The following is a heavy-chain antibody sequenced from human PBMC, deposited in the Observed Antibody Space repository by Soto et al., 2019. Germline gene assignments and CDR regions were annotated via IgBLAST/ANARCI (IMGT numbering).Heavy chain of an antibody. V-gene: IGHV1-18*01. CDR3: ARDRGSYALDY. CDR2: ISAYNGNT. CDR1: GYTFTSYG. J-gene: IGHJ4*02. D-gene: IGHD1-26*01. Sequence: GYTFTSYGIIWVRQAPGQGLEWMGWISAYNGNTHYAQKLQGRVTMTTDTSTSTAYMELRSLRSDDTAVYYCARDRGSYALDYWGQGTLVTVLL.